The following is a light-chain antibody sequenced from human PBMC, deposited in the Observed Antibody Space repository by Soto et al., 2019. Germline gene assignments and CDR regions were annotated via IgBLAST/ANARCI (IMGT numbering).Light chain of an antibody. CDR3: AAWDDSLNGYG. V-gene: IGLV1-44*01. CDR1: SSNIGSNT. CDR2: SNN. Sequence: SVVRQPPSACGTRGQRDTISCSGSSSNIGSNTVNWYQQLPGTAPKLLIYSNNQRPSGVPDRFSGSKSGTSASLAISGLQSEDEADYYCAAWDDSLNGYGFGTGTKATVL. J-gene: IGLJ1*01.